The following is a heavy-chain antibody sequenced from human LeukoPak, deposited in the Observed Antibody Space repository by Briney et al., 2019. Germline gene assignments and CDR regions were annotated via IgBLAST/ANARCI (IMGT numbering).Heavy chain of an antibody. Sequence: GGSRRLSCAASGFIFSDYGMNWVRQAPGKGLEWVSSISSSSSYIYYADSVKGRFTISRDNAKNSLYLQMNSLRAEDTAVYYCAREEDYPGFWDIWGQGTMVTVSS. CDR1: GFIFSDYG. CDR3: AREEDYPGFWDI. V-gene: IGHV3-21*01. D-gene: IGHD3-16*01. J-gene: IGHJ3*02. CDR2: ISSSSSYI.